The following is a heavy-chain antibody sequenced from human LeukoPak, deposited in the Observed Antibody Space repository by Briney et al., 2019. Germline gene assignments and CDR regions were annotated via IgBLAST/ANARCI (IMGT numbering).Heavy chain of an antibody. CDR2: ISSSSSYI. D-gene: IGHD6-6*01. Sequence: SGGSLRLSCAASGFTFSSYSMNWVRQAPGKGLEWVSSISSSSSYIYYADSVKGRFTISRDNAENSLYLQMNSLRAEDTAVYYCARGEYSSSAWFDPWGQGTLVTVSS. CDR3: ARGEYSSSAWFDP. J-gene: IGHJ5*02. V-gene: IGHV3-21*01. CDR1: GFTFSSYS.